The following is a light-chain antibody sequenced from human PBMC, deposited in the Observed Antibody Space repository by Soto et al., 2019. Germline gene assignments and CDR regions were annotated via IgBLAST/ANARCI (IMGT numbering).Light chain of an antibody. CDR1: QSVSSD. CDR2: VAS. J-gene: IGKJ2*01. Sequence: EIVMTQSPATLSVSPGERATLSCRASQSVSSDLAWYQQKPGQAPRLLIHVASTRATGIPARFTGSGSGSEFTLTISRLQSEDFAVYYCRQYNNWRTFGQGTTLEIK. CDR3: RQYNNWRT. V-gene: IGKV3-15*01.